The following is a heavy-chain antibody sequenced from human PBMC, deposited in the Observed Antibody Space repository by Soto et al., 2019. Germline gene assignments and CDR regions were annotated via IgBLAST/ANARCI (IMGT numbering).Heavy chain of an antibody. CDR3: ARGAQNYYYFDY. Sequence: EVQLVESWGGLVQPGGSLRLSCEASGFTFSSHWMHWVRQAPGKGLVWVSRIYTDGSRADYADSVKGRFTISRDNAKNTVYLQVNSLGAEDTAVYYCARGAQNYYYFDYWGQGTLVTVSS. J-gene: IGHJ4*02. V-gene: IGHV3-74*01. CDR1: GFTFSSHW. D-gene: IGHD1-7*01. CDR2: IYTDGSRA.